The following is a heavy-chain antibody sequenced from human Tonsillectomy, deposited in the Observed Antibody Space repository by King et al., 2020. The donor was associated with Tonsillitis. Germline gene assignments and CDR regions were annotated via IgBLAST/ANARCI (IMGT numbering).Heavy chain of an antibody. CDR1: GGSISSGSYY. Sequence: QMQLQESGPGLVKPSQTLSLTCTVSGGSISSGSYYWSWIRQPAGKGLEWIGRIYTSGSTNYNPSLKSRVTISVDTSKNQFSLKLSSVTAADTAVYYCARDPVLLWFGELSGAFDIWGQGTMVTVSS. V-gene: IGHV4-61*02. D-gene: IGHD3-10*01. CDR3: ARDPVLLWFGELSGAFDI. J-gene: IGHJ3*02. CDR2: IYTSGST.